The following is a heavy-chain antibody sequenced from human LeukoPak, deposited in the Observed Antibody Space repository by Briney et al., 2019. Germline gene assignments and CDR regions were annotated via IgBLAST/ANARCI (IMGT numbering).Heavy chain of an antibody. D-gene: IGHD2-15*01. Sequence: PGGSLRLSCAASGFTFSSYWMHWVRQAPGKGLVWVSRINSDGSSTNYADSVKGRFTISRDNAKNTLYLQMNSLRAEDTAVYYCARLVEEGVFDYWGQGTLVTVSS. CDR2: INSDGSST. CDR3: ARLVEEGVFDY. CDR1: GFTFSSYW. V-gene: IGHV3-74*01. J-gene: IGHJ4*02.